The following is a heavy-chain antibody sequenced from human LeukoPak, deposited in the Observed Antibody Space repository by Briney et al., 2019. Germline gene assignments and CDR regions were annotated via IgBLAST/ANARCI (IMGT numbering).Heavy chain of an antibody. V-gene: IGHV3-74*01. Sequence: GGSLRLSCAASGFTFSAYWMHWVRQVPGKGLVWVSRINNDGTATFFADSVKGRFTISRDNSKNTLYLQMNSLGVEDTAVYYCAKGTFDWSFPLYFDSWGQGILVTVSS. CDR3: AKGTFDWSFPLYFDS. CDR1: GFTFSAYW. D-gene: IGHD3-9*01. J-gene: IGHJ4*02. CDR2: INNDGTAT.